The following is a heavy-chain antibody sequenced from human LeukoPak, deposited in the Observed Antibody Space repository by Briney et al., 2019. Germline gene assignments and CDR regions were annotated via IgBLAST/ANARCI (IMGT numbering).Heavy chain of an antibody. CDR2: IYTSGST. CDR3: ARGDYDFWSGPPDY. Sequence: SETLSLTCTVSGGSISSYYWSWIRQPAGKGLEWIGRIYTSGSTNYNPSLKSRVTMSVDTSKNQFSLKLSSVTAADTAVYYCARGDYDFWSGPPDYWGQGTLVTVSS. V-gene: IGHV4-4*07. CDR1: GGSISSYY. D-gene: IGHD3-3*01. J-gene: IGHJ4*02.